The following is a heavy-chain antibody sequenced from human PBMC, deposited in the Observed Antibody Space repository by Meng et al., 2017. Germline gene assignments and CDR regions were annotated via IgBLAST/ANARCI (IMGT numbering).Heavy chain of an antibody. CDR2: INAGNGNT. CDR1: GYTFTGYA. CDR3: ARVTSVGATNWFDP. D-gene: IGHD1-26*01. Sequence: ASVKVSCKASGYTFTGYAMHWVRQAPGQRLEWMGWINAGNGNTKYSQKFQGRVTITRDTSASTAYMELRSLRSDDTAVYYCARVTSVGATNWFDPWGQGTLVTVSS. V-gene: IGHV1-3*01. J-gene: IGHJ5*02.